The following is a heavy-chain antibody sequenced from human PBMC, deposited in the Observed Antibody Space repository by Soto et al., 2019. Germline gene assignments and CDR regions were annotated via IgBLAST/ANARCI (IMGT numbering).Heavy chain of an antibody. CDR1: GGSFSNFG. D-gene: IGHD5-12*01. J-gene: IGHJ4*02. Sequence: GASVKVSFKASGGSFSNFGISWVRQAPGQGLERMGGIVPVFGRPNYAKRVRGRLTITADESTSTGYMELISLRSDDTAVYYCAREGSGYNFWGQGTQVTVSS. V-gene: IGHV1-69*13. CDR2: IVPVFGRP. CDR3: AREGSGYNF.